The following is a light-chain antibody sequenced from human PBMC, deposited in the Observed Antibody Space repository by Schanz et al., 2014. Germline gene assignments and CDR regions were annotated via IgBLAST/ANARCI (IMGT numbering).Light chain of an antibody. CDR3: SSYTSSSTLGYV. V-gene: IGLV2-14*02. J-gene: IGLJ1*01. CDR2: EVS. CDR1: SSDVGSYNL. Sequence: QSALTQPASVSGSPGQSITLSCTGTSSDVGSYNLVSWYQQHPGKAPKLMIYEVSKRPSGVPDRFSGSKSGNTASLTISGLQAEDEADYYCSSYTSSSTLGYVFGTGTKLIVL.